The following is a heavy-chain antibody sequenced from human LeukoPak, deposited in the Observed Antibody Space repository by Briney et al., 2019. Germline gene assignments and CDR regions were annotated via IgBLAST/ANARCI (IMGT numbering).Heavy chain of an antibody. V-gene: IGHV5-51*01. Sequence: GESLKISCKGPGYTFTTYWIGWVRQMPGKGLEWMGIIYPGDSDTRYNTSVQGQVSISADKSISTAYLQWSSLKASDTAMYYCARLGSSTWKDAFDIWGQGTMVTVSS. CDR2: IYPGDSDT. J-gene: IGHJ3*02. CDR1: GYTFTTYW. D-gene: IGHD6-13*01. CDR3: ARLGSSTWKDAFDI.